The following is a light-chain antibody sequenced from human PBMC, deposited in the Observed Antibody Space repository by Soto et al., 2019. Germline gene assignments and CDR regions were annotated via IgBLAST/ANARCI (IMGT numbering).Light chain of an antibody. Sequence: DIQMTQSPATLSTSVGDRVTITCRASQNINSWLAWYQQKPGKAPKPLIYKASSLESGVPSRFSGSGSVTEFTLTISCLQPDDFATYYCQQYNSYSEYTFGQGTKLEIK. CDR1: QNINSW. V-gene: IGKV1-5*03. CDR3: QQYNSYSEYT. J-gene: IGKJ2*01. CDR2: KAS.